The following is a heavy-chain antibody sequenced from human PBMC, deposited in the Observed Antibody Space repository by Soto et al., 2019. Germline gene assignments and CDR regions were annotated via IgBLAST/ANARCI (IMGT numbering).Heavy chain of an antibody. V-gene: IGHV4-59*01. CDR2: IYYSGST. CDR3: ARDRVVVAAHWFDP. J-gene: IGHJ5*02. D-gene: IGHD2-15*01. Sequence: SETLSLTCTVSGGSISSYYWSWIRQPPGKGLEWIGYIYYSGSTNYNPSLKSLVTISVDTSKNQFSLKLSSVTAADTAVYYWARDRVVVAAHWFDPWGQGTLVTVSS. CDR1: GGSISSYY.